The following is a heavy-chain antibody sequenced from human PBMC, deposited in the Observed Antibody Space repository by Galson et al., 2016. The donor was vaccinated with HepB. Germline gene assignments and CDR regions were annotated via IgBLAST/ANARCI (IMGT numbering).Heavy chain of an antibody. D-gene: IGHD3-22*01. CDR2: ISSTSGSV. Sequence: SLRLSCAASGFTFDNYAMHWVRQAPGKGLEWVSGISSTSGSVAYADSVKGRFTISRDNSKNSLFLQMNSLRPEDTALSYCAKSWRDSSGHDFYFDYWGQGTLVTVSS. CDR1: GFTFDNYA. V-gene: IGHV3-9*01. J-gene: IGHJ4*02. CDR3: AKSWRDSSGHDFYFDY.